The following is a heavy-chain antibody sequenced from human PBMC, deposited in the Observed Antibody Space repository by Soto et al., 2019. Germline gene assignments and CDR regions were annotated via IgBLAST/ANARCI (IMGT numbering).Heavy chain of an antibody. CDR2: VYYSGAT. CDR1: GDSMATGGHY. D-gene: IGHD3-16*01. Sequence: SETLSLTCTVSGDSMATGGHYYNWIRQVPGKGLEWIGYVYYSGATHYTPSLRARATISRDTSKNQFSLRLISVTAADSALYYCARDKDLQPTVWGFWGQGIQVTVSS. CDR3: ARDKDLQPTVWGF. J-gene: IGHJ4*02. V-gene: IGHV4-31*03.